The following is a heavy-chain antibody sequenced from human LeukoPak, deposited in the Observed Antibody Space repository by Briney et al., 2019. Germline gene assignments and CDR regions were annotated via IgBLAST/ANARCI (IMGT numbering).Heavy chain of an antibody. V-gene: IGHV3-64*01. CDR1: GFTFSSYA. CDR3: ARDHGSYYGSGSFYYYYYGMDV. CDR2: ISSNGGST. D-gene: IGHD3-10*01. J-gene: IGHJ6*02. Sequence: PGGSLRLSCAASGFTFSSYAMHWVRQAPGKGLEYVSAISSNGGSTYYANSVKGRFTISRDNSKNTLYLQMGSLRAEDMAVYYCARDHGSYYGSGSFYYYYYGMDVWGQGTTVTVSS.